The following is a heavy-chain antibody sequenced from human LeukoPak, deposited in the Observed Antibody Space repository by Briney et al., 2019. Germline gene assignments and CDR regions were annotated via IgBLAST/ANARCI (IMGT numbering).Heavy chain of an antibody. V-gene: IGHV1-24*01. CDR2: FDPEDGET. CDR1: GYSLTNLC. Sequence: ASVKVSFKFSGYSLTNLCMHWVRQAPGKGLEWMGGFDPEDGETIYAQKFQGRVTMTEDTSTDTAYMELSSLRSGVTAVYYCVTGSSGWGYFVYWGQGTLVTVSS. CDR3: VTGSSGWGYFVY. D-gene: IGHD6-19*01. J-gene: IGHJ4*02.